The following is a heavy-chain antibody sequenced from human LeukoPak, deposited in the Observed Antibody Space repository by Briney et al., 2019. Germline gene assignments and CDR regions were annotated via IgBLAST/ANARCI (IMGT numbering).Heavy chain of an antibody. Sequence: SETLSLTCAVYGGSFSGYYWSWIRQPPGKGLEWIGEINHSGSTNYNPSLKSRVTISVDTSKKQFSLKLSSVTGADTAVYYGARGIAAHGGYYYYYYYMDVWGKGTTVTVSS. CDR1: GGSFSGYY. CDR2: INHSGST. V-gene: IGHV4-34*01. CDR3: ARGIAAHGGYYYYYYYMDV. D-gene: IGHD6-6*01. J-gene: IGHJ6*03.